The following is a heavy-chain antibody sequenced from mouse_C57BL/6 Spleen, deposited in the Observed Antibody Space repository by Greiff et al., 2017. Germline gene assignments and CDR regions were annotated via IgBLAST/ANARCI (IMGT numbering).Heavy chain of an antibody. D-gene: IGHD2-3*01. Sequence: QVQLQQPGAELVRPGSSVKLSCKASGYTFTSYWMDWVKQRPGQGLEWIGNIYPSDSETHYNQKFKDKATLTVDKSSSTAYMQLSSLTSEDSAVYYCARSGYDGYYVSCAYWGQGTLVTVSA. J-gene: IGHJ3*01. CDR1: GYTFTSYW. V-gene: IGHV1-61*01. CDR2: IYPSDSET. CDR3: ARSGYDGYYVSCAY.